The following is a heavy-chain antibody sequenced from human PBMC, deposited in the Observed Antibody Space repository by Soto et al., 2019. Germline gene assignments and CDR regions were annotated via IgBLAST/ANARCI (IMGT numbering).Heavy chain of an antibody. CDR3: ARVRSPPAYCGGDCYSI. Sequence: QVQLVQSGAEVKKPGASVKVSCKASGYTFTSYGISWVRQAPGQGLEWMGWISAYNGDTNYAQKLQGRVTMTTDTSTSTAYMELRSLRSDDTAVYYCARVRSPPAYCGGDCYSIWGQGTLVTVSS. CDR1: GYTFTSYG. D-gene: IGHD2-21*02. J-gene: IGHJ4*02. CDR2: ISAYNGDT. V-gene: IGHV1-18*01.